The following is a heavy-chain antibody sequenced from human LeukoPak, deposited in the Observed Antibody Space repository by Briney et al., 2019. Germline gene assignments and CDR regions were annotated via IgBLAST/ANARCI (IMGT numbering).Heavy chain of an antibody. J-gene: IGHJ4*02. D-gene: IGHD3-9*01. V-gene: IGHV3-21*01. CDR3: ARDQAPRDILTGYSRDNYYFDY. CDR2: ISSSSNYI. Sequence: GGSLRLSCAASGFTFSSYSTNWVRQAPGKGLEWVSSISSSSNYIYYADSVKGRFTISRDNAKNSLYLQMNSLRAEDTAVYYCARDQAPRDILTGYSRDNYYFDYWGQGTLVTVSS. CDR1: GFTFSSYS.